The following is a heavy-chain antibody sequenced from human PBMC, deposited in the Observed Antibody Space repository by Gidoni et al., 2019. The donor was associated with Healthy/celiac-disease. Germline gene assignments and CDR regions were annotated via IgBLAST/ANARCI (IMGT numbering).Heavy chain of an antibody. D-gene: IGHD3-10*01. V-gene: IGHV1-3*01. Sequence: QVQLVQSGAEVKKPGASVKVSCKASGYTFTSYAMHWVRQAPGQRLEWMGWINAGNGNTKYSQKFQGRVTITRDTSASTAYMELSSLRSEDTAVYYCARVTAFYGSGSYYYGGMDVWGQGTTVTVSS. CDR3: ARVTAFYGSGSYYYGGMDV. CDR1: GYTFTSYA. J-gene: IGHJ6*02. CDR2: INAGNGNT.